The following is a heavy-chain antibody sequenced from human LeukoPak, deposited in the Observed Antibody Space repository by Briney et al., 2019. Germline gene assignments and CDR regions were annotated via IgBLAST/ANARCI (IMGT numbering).Heavy chain of an antibody. CDR2: LYKSGNT. CDR3: ARQVGGQSMEPDF. V-gene: IGHV4-59*08. Sequence: SETLSLTCTVSADSSGTYDWTWIRQPPGKGLEWIGYLYKSGNTNYNSSLKSRVSIALDTSKNQVSLRMISVTAADTAVYYCARQVGGQSMEPDFWGRGTLVTVSS. D-gene: IGHD1-14*01. CDR1: ADSSGTYD. J-gene: IGHJ4*02.